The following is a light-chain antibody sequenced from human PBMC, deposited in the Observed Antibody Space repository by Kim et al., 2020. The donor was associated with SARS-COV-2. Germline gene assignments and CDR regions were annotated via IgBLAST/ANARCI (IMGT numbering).Light chain of an antibody. Sequence: DIQMTQSPSTLSASVGDRVTITCRASQSVSWWLAWYQQKPGKAPNLLIYKTSRLESGVPSRFSGNGSETEFTLTISSLQPDDFATYYCHQYNNYPYTFGQGTKLEI. CDR3: HQYNNYPYT. CDR2: KTS. V-gene: IGKV1-5*03. CDR1: QSVSWW. J-gene: IGKJ2*01.